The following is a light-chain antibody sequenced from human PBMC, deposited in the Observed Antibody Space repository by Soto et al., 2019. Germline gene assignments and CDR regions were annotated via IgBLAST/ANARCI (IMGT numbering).Light chain of an antibody. CDR1: QSISSW. CDR3: QQYETSSPFT. V-gene: IGKV1-5*03. Sequence: DIQMTQSPSTLSASVGDRVTITCRASQSISSWLAWYQQKPGKAPKLLIYKASSLESGVPSRFSGSGSGTEFTLTINSLQPDDFASYYCQQYETSSPFTFGQGTKLEI. J-gene: IGKJ2*01. CDR2: KAS.